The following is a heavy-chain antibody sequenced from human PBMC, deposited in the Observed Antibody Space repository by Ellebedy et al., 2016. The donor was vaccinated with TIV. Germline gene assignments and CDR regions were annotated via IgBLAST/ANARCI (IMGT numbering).Heavy chain of an antibody. Sequence: MPGGSLRLSCTVSGDSISSYYWSWIRQPPGKGLEWIGTIYYNGSTYYYPSLKSRVTISADTSKNQFSLKLSSVTAADTAVYYCARGYSYGYCFDYWGQGTLVTVSS. J-gene: IGHJ4*02. D-gene: IGHD5-18*01. CDR3: ARGYSYGYCFDY. CDR2: IYYNGST. CDR1: GDSISSYY. V-gene: IGHV4-39*01.